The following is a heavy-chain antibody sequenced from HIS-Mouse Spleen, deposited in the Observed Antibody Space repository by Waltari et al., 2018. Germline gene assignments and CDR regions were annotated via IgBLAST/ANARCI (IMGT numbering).Heavy chain of an antibody. Sequence: QVQLVESGGGVVKPGRSLRLYCAASGFTFCSYAIHWVRQDPGKGLEWVAVISYDGSNKYYADSVKGRFTISRDNSKNTLYLQMNSLRAEDTAVYYCARDLGSRGSLEGLDYWGQGTLVTVSS. CDR2: ISYDGSNK. CDR1: GFTFCSYA. V-gene: IGHV3-30*04. D-gene: IGHD1-26*01. J-gene: IGHJ4*02. CDR3: ARDLGSRGSLEGLDY.